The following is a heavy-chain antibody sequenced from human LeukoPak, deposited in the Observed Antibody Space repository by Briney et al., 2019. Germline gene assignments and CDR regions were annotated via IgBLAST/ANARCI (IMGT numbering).Heavy chain of an antibody. CDR2: ISAYNGNT. V-gene: IGHV1-18*01. Sequence: ASVKVSCKASGYTFTSYGISWVRQAPGQGLEWMGWISAYNGNTNYAQKFQGRVTMTTDTSTSTAYMELRSLRSDDTAVYYCARDLLQLGITIFGETNAFDIWGQGTMVTVSS. J-gene: IGHJ3*02. CDR3: ARDLLQLGITIFGETNAFDI. D-gene: IGHD3-3*01. CDR1: GYTFTSYG.